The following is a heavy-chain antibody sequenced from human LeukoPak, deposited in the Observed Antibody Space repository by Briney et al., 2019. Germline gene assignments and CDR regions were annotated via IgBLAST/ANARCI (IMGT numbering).Heavy chain of an antibody. J-gene: IGHJ3*02. Sequence: GASVKVSCKASGYTFTGYYMHWVRQAPGQGLEWMGWINPNSDGTNYAQKFQGRVTMTRDTSISTAYMELSRLRSDDTAVYYCARPPGQDDAFDIWGQGTMVTVSS. V-gene: IGHV1-2*02. CDR1: GYTFTGYY. CDR3: ARPPGQDDAFDI. CDR2: INPNSDGT.